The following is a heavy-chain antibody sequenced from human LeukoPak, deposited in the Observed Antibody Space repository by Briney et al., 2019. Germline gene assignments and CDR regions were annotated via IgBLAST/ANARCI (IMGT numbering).Heavy chain of an antibody. CDR2: IDASGST. CDR3: ARRDGDI. Sequence: SSETLSLTCTVSGASVSSYYWIWIRQPAGRGLEWIGRIDASGSTNYNPSLKSRVTMSVDSSKNQFSLKVSSVTAADTAVYYCARRDGDIWGQGTMVTVSS. V-gene: IGHV4-4*07. CDR1: GASVSSYY. D-gene: IGHD5-24*01. J-gene: IGHJ3*02.